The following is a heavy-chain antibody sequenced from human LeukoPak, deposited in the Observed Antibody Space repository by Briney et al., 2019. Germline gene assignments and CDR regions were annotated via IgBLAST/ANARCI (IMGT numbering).Heavy chain of an antibody. D-gene: IGHD1-7*01. Sequence: SETLSLTCSVSGGSITGYYWTWIRQPAGKGLEWIGRVYNSESTHYNPSLKTRLTMSVDTSKNQFSLKLSSVTAADTAVYYCARLITGTTTAFDIWGQGTMVTVPS. CDR1: GGSITGYY. CDR2: VYNSEST. J-gene: IGHJ3*02. V-gene: IGHV4-4*07. CDR3: ARLITGTTTAFDI.